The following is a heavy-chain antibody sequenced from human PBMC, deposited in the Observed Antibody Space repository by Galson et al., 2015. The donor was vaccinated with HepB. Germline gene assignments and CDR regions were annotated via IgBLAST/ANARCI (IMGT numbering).Heavy chain of an antibody. D-gene: IGHD2-21*01. CDR2: ISSFGGTT. CDR1: GFTFSSYA. CDR3: VKNPVD. Sequence: SLRLSCAASGFTFSSYAMHWVRQAPGKGLEYVSGISSFGGTTYYADSVKGRFTISRGNVKNTLYLQMSSLRAEDTAVYYCVKNPVDWGRGTLVTVSS. V-gene: IGHV3-64D*06. J-gene: IGHJ4*02.